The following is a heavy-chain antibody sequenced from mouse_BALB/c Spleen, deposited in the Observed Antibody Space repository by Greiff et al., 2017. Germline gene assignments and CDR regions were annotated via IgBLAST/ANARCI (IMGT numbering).Heavy chain of an antibody. V-gene: IGHV5-6*01. CDR1: GFTFSSYG. D-gene: IGHD1-1*01. CDR2: ISSGGSYT. CDR3: ARHGTRAMDY. J-gene: IGHJ4*01. Sequence: EVNVVESGGDLVKPGGSLKLSCAASGFTFSSYGMSWVRQTPDKRLEWVATISSGGSYTYYPDSVKGRFTISRDNAKNTLYLQMSSLKSEDTAMYYCARHGTRAMDYWGQGTSVTVSS.